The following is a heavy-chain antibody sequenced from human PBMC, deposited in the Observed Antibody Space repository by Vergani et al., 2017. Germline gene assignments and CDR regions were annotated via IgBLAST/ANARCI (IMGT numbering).Heavy chain of an antibody. V-gene: IGHV4-31*03. CDR2: IYYSGST. CDR3: ARASLYYYYGMDV. CDR1: GGSISIGGYY. J-gene: IGHJ6*02. Sequence: QVQLQESGPGLVKPSQTLSLTCTVSGGSISIGGYYWSWIRQHPGKGLEWIGYIYYSGSTYYNPSLKSRVTISGDTSKNQFSLKLSSVTAADTAVYYCARASLYYYYGMDVWGQGTTVTVSS.